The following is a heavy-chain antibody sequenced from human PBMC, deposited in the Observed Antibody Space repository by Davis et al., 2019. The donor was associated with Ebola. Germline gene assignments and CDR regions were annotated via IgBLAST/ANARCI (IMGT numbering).Heavy chain of an antibody. J-gene: IGHJ5*02. Sequence: ASVKVSCKASGYTFTSYGISWVRQAPGQGLEWMGWISAYNGNTNYAQKLQGRVTMTTDTSTSTAYIELRSLRSDDTAVYYCARAITMIVAGWFDPWGQGTLVTVSS. CDR2: ISAYNGNT. V-gene: IGHV1-18*01. D-gene: IGHD3-22*01. CDR1: GYTFTSYG. CDR3: ARAITMIVAGWFDP.